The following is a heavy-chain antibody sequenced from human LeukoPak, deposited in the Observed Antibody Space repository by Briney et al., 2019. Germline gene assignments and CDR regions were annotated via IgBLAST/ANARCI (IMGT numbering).Heavy chain of an antibody. V-gene: IGHV3-43*02. CDR3: ARDDETYYYDGIGHNVDY. Sequence: GGSLRLSCSASGFTFDDYAMHWVRQSPGEGLEWVSFISGDRRSTYYADSVKGRFTISRDNNNNSLYLQMNSLRPEDTAFYYCARDDETYYYDGIGHNVDYWGQGTLLTVSS. CDR2: ISGDRRST. J-gene: IGHJ4*02. CDR1: GFTFDDYA. D-gene: IGHD3-22*01.